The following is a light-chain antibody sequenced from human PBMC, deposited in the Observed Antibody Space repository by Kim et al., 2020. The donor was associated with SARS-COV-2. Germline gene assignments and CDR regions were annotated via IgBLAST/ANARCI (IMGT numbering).Light chain of an antibody. Sequence: QAVVTQPPSVSGAPGQRVSISCTGSSSNIGAGYDVHWYHQVTGSAPKLLIYDNNNRPSGVPDRLSGSKSGTSASLAITGLQAEDEADYYCQSYDSSLTAWVFGGGTQLTVL. J-gene: IGLJ3*02. CDR2: DNN. CDR3: QSYDSSLTAWV. CDR1: SSNIGAGYD. V-gene: IGLV1-40*01.